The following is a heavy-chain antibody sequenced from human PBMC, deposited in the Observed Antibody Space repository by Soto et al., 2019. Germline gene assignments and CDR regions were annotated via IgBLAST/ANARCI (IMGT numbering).Heavy chain of an antibody. CDR3: AKGRRGGASYFDY. D-gene: IGHD1-26*01. Sequence: QVQLAESGGGVVQPGRALRLSCAASGFTFSSYGMHWVRQAPGKGLGWVAVISYDGSNKYYADSVKGRFTISRDNSKNTLYLQMNSLRDEDTAVYYCAKGRRGGASYFDYWGQGTLVTVSS. J-gene: IGHJ4*02. V-gene: IGHV3-30*18. CDR2: ISYDGSNK. CDR1: GFTFSSYG.